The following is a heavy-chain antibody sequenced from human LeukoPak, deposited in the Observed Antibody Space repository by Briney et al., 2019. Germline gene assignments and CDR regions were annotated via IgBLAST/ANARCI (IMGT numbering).Heavy chain of an antibody. J-gene: IGHJ4*02. D-gene: IGHD3-16*02. CDR2: INPDASER. CDR1: GFTFSSYS. CDR3: ARIIGTYGTYRYDY. V-gene: IGHV3-7*01. Sequence: GGSLRLSCAASGFTFSSYSMNWVRQAPGKGLEWVGNINPDASERNCADSLKGRFTMSRDNAKNSLFLQMNSLRAEDTAVYYCARIIGTYGTYRYDYWGRGTLVTVSS.